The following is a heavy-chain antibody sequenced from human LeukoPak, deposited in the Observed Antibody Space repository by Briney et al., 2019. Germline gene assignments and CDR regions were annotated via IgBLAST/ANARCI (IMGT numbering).Heavy chain of an antibody. J-gene: IGHJ4*02. CDR2: INSDGSST. CDR3: ARERKVATSGTTDYDY. CDR1: GFTFSSYW. V-gene: IGHV3-74*01. Sequence: GGSLRLSCAASGFTFSSYWMHWVRHAPGKGLVWVSRINSDGSSTSYADSVKGRFTISRDNAKNTLYLQMNSLRAGDTAIYYCARERKVATSGTTDYDYWGQGTLVTVSS. D-gene: IGHD1-1*01.